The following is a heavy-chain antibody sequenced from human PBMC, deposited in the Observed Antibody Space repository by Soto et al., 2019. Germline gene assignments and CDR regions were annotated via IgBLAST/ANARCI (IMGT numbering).Heavy chain of an antibody. Sequence: GESLKISCQGSGFSFTSSWINWVRQMPGKGLEWMGNIDPGDSYTRYSPSFQGHVTIPVDKSISTAYLQWSNLKASDTATYYCAWSATGTAPHYFDYWGQGTLVTVSS. CDR1: GFSFTSSW. V-gene: IGHV5-10-1*01. CDR2: IDPGDSYT. D-gene: IGHD6-13*01. CDR3: AWSATGTAPHYFDY. J-gene: IGHJ4*01.